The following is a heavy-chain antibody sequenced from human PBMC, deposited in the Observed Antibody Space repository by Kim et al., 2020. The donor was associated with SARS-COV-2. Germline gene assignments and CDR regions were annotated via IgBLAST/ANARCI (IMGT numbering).Heavy chain of an antibody. J-gene: IGHJ4*02. CDR2: ST. V-gene: IGHV4-31*02. Sequence: STYYNPSLKSRVTISVDTSKNQFSLKLSSVTAADTAVYYCARVEQLVVLFWGQGTLVTVSS. CDR3: ARVEQLVVLF. D-gene: IGHD6-6*01.